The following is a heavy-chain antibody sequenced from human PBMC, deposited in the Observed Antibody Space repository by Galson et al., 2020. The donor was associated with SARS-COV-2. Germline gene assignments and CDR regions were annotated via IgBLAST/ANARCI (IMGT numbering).Heavy chain of an antibody. J-gene: IGHJ6*02. D-gene: IGHD4-17*01. Sequence: ETSKTLSLTCSVSDVSMTSYYWSWIRQPPGKGLEWIGYISYSGSTNYNPSLRSRVTILVDLSKNQFSLKLSSVTAADTAVYYCARDPAPLYGDNYYYGMDVWGRGTTVTVSS. CDR2: ISYSGST. CDR1: DVSMTSYY. CDR3: ARDPAPLYGDNYYYGMDV. V-gene: IGHV4-59*01.